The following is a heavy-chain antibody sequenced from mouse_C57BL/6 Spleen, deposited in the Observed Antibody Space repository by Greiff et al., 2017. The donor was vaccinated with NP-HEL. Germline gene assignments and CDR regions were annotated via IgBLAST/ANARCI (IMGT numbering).Heavy chain of an antibody. V-gene: IGHV2-5*01. CDR1: GFSLTSYG. CDR3: AKGGYDYEGDYAMDY. J-gene: IGHJ4*01. Sequence: QVQLQQSGPGLVQPSQSLSITCTVSGFSLTSYGVHWVRQSPGKGLEWLGVIWRGGSTDYNAAFMSRLSITKDNSKSQVFFKMNSLQADDTAIYYCAKGGYDYEGDYAMDYWGQGTSVTVSS. D-gene: IGHD2-4*01. CDR2: IWRGGST.